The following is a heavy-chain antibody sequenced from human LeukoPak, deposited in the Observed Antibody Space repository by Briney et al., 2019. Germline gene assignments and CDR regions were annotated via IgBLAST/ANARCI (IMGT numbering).Heavy chain of an antibody. Sequence: SETLSLTCAVSGYSISSGYYWSWIRQPPGKGLEWIGYIYYSGSTNYNPSLKSRVTISVDTSKNQFSLKLSSVTAADTAVYYCARDLSFVRGVPLAFDIWGQGTMVTVSS. CDR1: GYSISSGYY. CDR2: IYYSGST. V-gene: IGHV4-61*01. D-gene: IGHD3-10*02. CDR3: ARDLSFVRGVPLAFDI. J-gene: IGHJ3*02.